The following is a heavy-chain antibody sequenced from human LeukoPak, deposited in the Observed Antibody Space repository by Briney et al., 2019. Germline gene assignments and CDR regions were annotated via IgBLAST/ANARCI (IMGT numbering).Heavy chain of an antibody. D-gene: IGHD4-23*01. CDR1: GFTFSDYY. CDR3: ARHGPWDYGGNSGEWFDP. Sequence: GGSLRLSCAVSGFTFSDYYMSWIRQAPGKGLEWVSYISSSSSYTNYADSVKGRFTISRDNAKNSLYLQMNSLRAEDTAVYYCARHGPWDYGGNSGEWFDPWGQGTLVTVSS. CDR2: ISSSSSYT. V-gene: IGHV3-11*06. J-gene: IGHJ5*02.